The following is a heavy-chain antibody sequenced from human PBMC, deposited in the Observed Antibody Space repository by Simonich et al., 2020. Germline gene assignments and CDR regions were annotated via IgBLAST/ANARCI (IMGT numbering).Heavy chain of an antibody. V-gene: IGHV3-30*07. CDR2: ISYDGSNK. D-gene: IGHD7-27*01. Sequence: QVQLVESGGGVVQPGRSLRLSCAASGFTFSSYAMHGVRQAPGKGLEWVAVISYDGSNKYYADSVKGRFTISRDKSKNTLYLQMNSLRAEDTAVYYCAREDLTGDAFDIWGQGTMVTVSS. J-gene: IGHJ3*02. CDR3: AREDLTGDAFDI. CDR1: GFTFSSYA.